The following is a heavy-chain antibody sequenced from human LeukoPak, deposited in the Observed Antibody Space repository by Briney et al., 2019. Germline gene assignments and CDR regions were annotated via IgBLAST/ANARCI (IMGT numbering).Heavy chain of an antibody. J-gene: IGHJ3*02. D-gene: IGHD4-17*01. CDR1: GGSISSYY. CDR2: IYTSASTNY. Sequence: PSETLSLTCTVSGGSISSYYWNWIRQPAGKGLEWIGRIYTSASTNYNYNPSLKSRVTMPVDTSKNQFSLKLSSVTAADTAVYYCASGDANTAAAFDIWGQGTMVTVSS. CDR3: ASGDANTAAAFDI. V-gene: IGHV4-4*07.